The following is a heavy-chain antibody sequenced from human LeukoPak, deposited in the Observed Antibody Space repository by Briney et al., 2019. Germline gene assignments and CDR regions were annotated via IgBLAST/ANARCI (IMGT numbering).Heavy chain of an antibody. CDR2: IRASGDAT. CDR1: GFALTTSA. CDR3: AKVRGLVDPSDI. Sequence: PGGSLRLSCAASGFALTTSAISWVRQAPGKGLEWLSTIRASGDATYYADSVKGRFTISRDNSKSTLYLQMNTLRADDTAVYYCAKVRGLVDPSDIWGQGTLVTVSS. D-gene: IGHD1-26*01. J-gene: IGHJ4*02. V-gene: IGHV3-23*01.